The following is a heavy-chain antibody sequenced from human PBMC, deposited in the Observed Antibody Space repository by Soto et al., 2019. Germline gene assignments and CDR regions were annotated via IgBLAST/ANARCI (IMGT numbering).Heavy chain of an antibody. D-gene: IGHD3-22*01. V-gene: IGHV3-30*18. Sequence: PGGSLRLSCAASGCTFSSYGMHWVRQAPGKGLEWVAVISYDGSNKYYADSVKGRFTISRDNSKNTLYLQMNSPRAEDTAVYYCAKDPTQPMIVVASLNAPGEDFQHWGQGTLVTVSS. CDR1: GCTFSSYG. J-gene: IGHJ1*01. CDR2: ISYDGSNK. CDR3: AKDPTQPMIVVASLNAPGEDFQH.